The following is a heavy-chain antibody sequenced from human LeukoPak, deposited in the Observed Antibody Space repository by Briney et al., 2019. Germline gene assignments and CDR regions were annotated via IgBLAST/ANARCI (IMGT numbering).Heavy chain of an antibody. J-gene: IGHJ6*02. V-gene: IGHV6-1*01. CDR1: GDSVSSNSAA. D-gene: IGHD3-10*01. CDR3: ARHEGFGEFHYYYGMDV. Sequence: SQTLSLTCAISGDSVSSNSAAWNWSRQSPSRGLEWLGRTYYRSKWYNDYAVSVKSRITINPDTSKNQFSLQLNSVTPEDTAVYYCARHEGFGEFHYYYGMDVWGQGTTVTVSS. CDR2: TYYRSKWYN.